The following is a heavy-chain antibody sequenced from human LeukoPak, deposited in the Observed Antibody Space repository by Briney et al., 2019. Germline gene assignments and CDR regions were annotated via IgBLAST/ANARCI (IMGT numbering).Heavy chain of an antibody. CDR3: ARDSGAAGGFDY. Sequence: SETLSLTCTVSGGSISSSSYYWGWIRQPPGKGLEWIGSIYYSGSTYYNPSLKSRVTISVDTSKNQFSLKLSSVTAADTAVYYCARDSGAAGGFDYWGQGTLVTVSS. D-gene: IGHD1-26*01. CDR2: IYYSGST. V-gene: IGHV4-39*07. CDR1: GGSISSSSYY. J-gene: IGHJ4*02.